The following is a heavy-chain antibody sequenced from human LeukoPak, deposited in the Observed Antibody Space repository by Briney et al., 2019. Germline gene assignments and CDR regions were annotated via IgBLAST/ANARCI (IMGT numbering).Heavy chain of an antibody. CDR3: ARGLSDYYDSSGYGY. J-gene: IGHJ4*02. CDR2: IIPIFGTA. Sequence: GASVKVSCKASGGTFSSYAISWVRQAPGQGLEWMGGIIPIFGTANYAQKFQGRVTITTDESTSTAYMELSSLRSEDTAVYYCARGLSDYYDSSGYGYWGQGTLVTVSS. V-gene: IGHV1-69*05. D-gene: IGHD3-22*01. CDR1: GGTFSSYA.